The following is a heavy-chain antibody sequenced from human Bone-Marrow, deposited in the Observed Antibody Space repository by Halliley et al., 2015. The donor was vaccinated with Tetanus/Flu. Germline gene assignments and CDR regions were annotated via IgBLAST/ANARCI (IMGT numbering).Heavy chain of an antibody. D-gene: IGHD6-19*01. CDR1: GYSFSDYW. CDR3: ARRQGIAVSDDNYYYGFDV. V-gene: IGHV5-51*01. CDR2: IFPGDSET. Sequence: QLVQSGAEVKKPGESLKISCKGSGYSFSDYWIGWVRQMPGQGLESMGIIFPGDSETRYGQSFQGQVTISADPSISTAYLQWSSLKASDSAIYFCARRQGIAVSDDNYYYGFDVWGQGTTVTV. J-gene: IGHJ6*02.